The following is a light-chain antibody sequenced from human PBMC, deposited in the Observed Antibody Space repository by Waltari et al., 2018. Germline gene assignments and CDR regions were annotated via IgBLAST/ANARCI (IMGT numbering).Light chain of an antibody. CDR2: GAS. CDR1: QTVRTTY. Sequence: EIVLTQSPGTLSLSPGERATLSCRASQTVRTTYLSWYQQKPVQAPTLLIYGASGRATGIPDSFSGSGSGTDFSLTISSLEPEDFAVYYCQQYDISPLTFGGGTKVEIK. CDR3: QQYDISPLT. V-gene: IGKV3-20*01. J-gene: IGKJ4*01.